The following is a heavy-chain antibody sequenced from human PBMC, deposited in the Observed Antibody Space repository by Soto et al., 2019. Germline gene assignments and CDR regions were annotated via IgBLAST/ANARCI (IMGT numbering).Heavy chain of an antibody. CDR1: GGSISSYY. CDR3: ARRGRRTGTTRNWYFDL. D-gene: IGHD1-7*01. Sequence: QVQLQESGPGLVKPSETLSLTCTVSGGSISSYYWSWIRQPPGKGLEWIGYIYYSGSTNYNPSLKRRVTITVDTSKNQFSLKLSSVTAADTAVYYCARRGRRTGTTRNWYFDLWGRGTLVTVSS. J-gene: IGHJ2*01. V-gene: IGHV4-59*01. CDR2: IYYSGST.